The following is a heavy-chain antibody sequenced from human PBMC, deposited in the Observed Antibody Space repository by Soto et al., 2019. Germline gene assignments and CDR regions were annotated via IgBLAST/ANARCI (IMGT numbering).Heavy chain of an antibody. CDR1: GDSVSSKYAT. V-gene: IGHV6-1*01. D-gene: IGHD2-15*01. Sequence: PSQTLSLTCVISGDSVSSKYATWNWFRQSPSRGLEWLGRTYYRSKWYSDYAVSVKSRLTINPDTSENQFSLQLNSVTAADTAVYYCARYGSGECNRGSCYSPFDYWGQGTLVTVS. J-gene: IGHJ4*02. CDR2: TYYRSKWYS. CDR3: ARYGSGECNRGSCYSPFDY.